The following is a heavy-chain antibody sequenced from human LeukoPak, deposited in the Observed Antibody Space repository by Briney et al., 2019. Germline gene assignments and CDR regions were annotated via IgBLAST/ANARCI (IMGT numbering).Heavy chain of an antibody. Sequence: SETLSLTCTVSGYSISSGYYWGWIRQPPGKGLEWIGSIYHSGSTYYNPSLKSRVTISVDRSKNQFSLKLSSVTAADTAVYYCARGSYGDYYWGQGTLVTVSS. D-gene: IGHD4-17*01. CDR2: IYHSGST. V-gene: IGHV4-38-2*02. CDR1: GYSISSGYY. CDR3: ARGSYGDYY. J-gene: IGHJ4*02.